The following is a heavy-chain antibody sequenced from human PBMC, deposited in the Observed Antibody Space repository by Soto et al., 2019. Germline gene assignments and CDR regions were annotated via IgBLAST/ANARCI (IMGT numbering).Heavy chain of an antibody. Sequence: ASVKVSFNASGFTFINYGLNWVRQATGQGLEWLGRINPKSGGTSTAQKFQGWVTMTTDTSISTASMELTRLTSDDTAIYYCARGDSTDCSNGVCSFFYNHDMDVWGQGTKVTVSS. D-gene: IGHD2-8*01. J-gene: IGHJ6*02. CDR2: INPKSGGT. CDR3: ARGDSTDCSNGVCSFFYNHDMDV. V-gene: IGHV1-2*04. CDR1: GFTFINYG.